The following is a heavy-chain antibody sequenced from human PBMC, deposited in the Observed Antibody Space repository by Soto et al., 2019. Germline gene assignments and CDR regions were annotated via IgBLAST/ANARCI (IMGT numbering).Heavy chain of an antibody. D-gene: IGHD2-8*02. J-gene: IGHJ4*01. CDR2: INHSGST. CDR3: ERDKITGLFTY. V-gene: IGHV4-34*01. Sequence: RQPTATGLEWIGEINHSGSTNYNPSLKSQVTISVDTSKSQFSLKLTSVTAADTAVYYCERDKITGLFTYWGHRTLLTVS.